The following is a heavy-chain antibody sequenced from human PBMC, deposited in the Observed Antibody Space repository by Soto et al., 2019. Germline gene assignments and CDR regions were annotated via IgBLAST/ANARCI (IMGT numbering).Heavy chain of an antibody. CDR3: AKPYYFDICGSHYYYYYGMDV. V-gene: IGHV3-23*01. Sequence: PGGSLRLSCAASGFTVSSYAMSWVRQAPGKGLEWVSGFSGTGGSTFYADSVKGRFTISRDNSKNTLYLQMNSLRAEDTAVYFCAKPYYFDICGSHYYYYYGMDVWGQGTTVTVSS. CDR2: FSGTGGST. J-gene: IGHJ6*02. CDR1: GFTVSSYA. D-gene: IGHD3-22*01.